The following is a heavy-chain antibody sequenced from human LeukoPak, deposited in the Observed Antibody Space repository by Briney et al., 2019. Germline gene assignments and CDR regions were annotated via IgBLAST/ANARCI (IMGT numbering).Heavy chain of an antibody. CDR2: IYTSGST. J-gene: IGHJ3*02. D-gene: IGHD3-22*01. CDR3: ARDPYDSSGSGAFDI. Sequence: PSETLSLTCTVSGGSISSGSYYWSWIRQPAGKGLEWIGRIYTSGSTNYNPSLKSRVTISVDTSKNQFSLKLSSVTAADTAVYYCARDPYDSSGSGAFDIWGQGTMVTVSS. CDR1: GGSISSGSYY. V-gene: IGHV4-61*02.